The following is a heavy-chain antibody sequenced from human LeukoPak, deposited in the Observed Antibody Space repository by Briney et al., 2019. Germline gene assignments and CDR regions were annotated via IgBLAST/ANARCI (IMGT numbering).Heavy chain of an antibody. V-gene: IGHV4-38-2*02. CDR2: IYHSGST. J-gene: IGHJ4*02. CDR1: GYSISSGYY. D-gene: IGHD5-24*01. CDR3: VHREGRNDY. Sequence: PSETLSLTCTVSGYSISSGYYWGWIRQPPGKGLEWIGSIYHSGSTYYNPSLKSRVTISVDTSKNQFSLKLSSVTAADTAVYYCVHREGRNDYWGQGTLVTVSS.